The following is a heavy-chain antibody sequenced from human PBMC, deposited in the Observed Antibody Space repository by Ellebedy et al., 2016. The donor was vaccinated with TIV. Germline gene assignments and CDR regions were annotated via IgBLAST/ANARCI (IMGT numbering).Heavy chain of an antibody. CDR1: GYTFTGYY. D-gene: IGHD1-26*01. J-gene: IGHJ5*02. CDR3: ARVSPSAVSGFDP. V-gene: IGHV1-2*04. CDR2: INPNSGGT. Sequence: AASVKVSCKASGYTFTGYYIHWVRQAPGQGLEWMGWINPNSGGTNYAQKFQGWVTMTRDTSISTAYMELNRLRSDDTAVYYCARVSPSAVSGFDPWGQGTLVTVSS.